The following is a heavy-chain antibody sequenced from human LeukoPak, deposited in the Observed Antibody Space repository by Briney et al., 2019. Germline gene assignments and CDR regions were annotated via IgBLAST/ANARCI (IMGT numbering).Heavy chain of an antibody. Sequence: GGSLRLSCAASGFTFDDYAMHWVRQAPGKGLEWVSGISWNSGSIGYADSVKGRFTISRDNAKNSLYLQMNSLRAEDTAVYYCASRGSLIRRALDAFDIWGQGTMVTVSS. V-gene: IGHV3-9*01. J-gene: IGHJ3*02. D-gene: IGHD2-8*01. CDR1: GFTFDDYA. CDR3: ASRGSLIRRALDAFDI. CDR2: ISWNSGSI.